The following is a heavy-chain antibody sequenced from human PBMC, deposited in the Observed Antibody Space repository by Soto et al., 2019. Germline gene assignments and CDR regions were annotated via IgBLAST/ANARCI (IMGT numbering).Heavy chain of an antibody. V-gene: IGHV4-34*01. D-gene: IGHD2-2*03. J-gene: IGHJ6*02. CDR3: ARLNGYCVSTKCHGYYGMDV. CDR1: GGSFSGYY. Sequence: SETLSLTCAVYGGSFSGYYWSWIRQPPGKGLEWIGEINHSGSTNYNPSLKSRVTISVDTSKNQFSLKLSSVTAADTAVYYCARLNGYCVSTKCHGYYGMDVWGQGTTVTVPS. CDR2: INHSGST.